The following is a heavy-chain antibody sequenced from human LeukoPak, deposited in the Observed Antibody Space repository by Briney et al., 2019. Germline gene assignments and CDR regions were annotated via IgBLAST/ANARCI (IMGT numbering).Heavy chain of an antibody. Sequence: KSSETLSLTCAVSGVSISSSNWWSWVRQPPGKGLEWIGEIYHSGSTNYNPSLRSRVTISVDKSKNQFSLKLSSVTPADTAVYYCAAGYSNYGMDVWGQGTTVTVSS. D-gene: IGHD4-11*01. V-gene: IGHV4-4*02. CDR2: IYHSGST. CDR3: AAGYSNYGMDV. CDR1: GVSISSSNW. J-gene: IGHJ6*02.